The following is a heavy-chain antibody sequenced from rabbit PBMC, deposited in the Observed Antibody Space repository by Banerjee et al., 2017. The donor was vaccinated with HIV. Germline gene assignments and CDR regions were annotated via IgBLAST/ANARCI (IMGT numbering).Heavy chain of an antibody. J-gene: IGHJ4*01. CDR2: IYTGGSGST. CDR1: GFSFTSGYY. D-gene: IGHD6-1*01. Sequence: QEQLEESGGGLVKPGGTLTLTCKASGFSFTSGYYIYWVRQAPGKGLELIACIYTGGSGSTYYATWAKGRFTISGTSSTTVTLQMTSLTAADTATYFCARGYTGYGYAINLWGQGTLVTVS. CDR3: ARGYTGYGYAINL. V-gene: IGHV1S45*01.